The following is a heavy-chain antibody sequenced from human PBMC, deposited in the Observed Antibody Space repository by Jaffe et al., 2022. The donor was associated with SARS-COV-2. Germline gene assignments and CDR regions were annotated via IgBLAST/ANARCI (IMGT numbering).Heavy chain of an antibody. Sequence: EAQLVESGGGLVQPGGSLRLSCAASGFPFSDYSMNWVRQAAGKGLEWVAVISRNGIRTNHADSVKGRFVISRDNSKNILYLQMESLRAEDTATYYCAPGAGSISVFGAGAMDVWGRGTAVIVSS. CDR3: APGAGSISVFGAGAMDV. CDR2: ISRNGIRT. CDR1: GFPFSDYS. D-gene: IGHD6-19*01. V-gene: IGHV3-23*04. J-gene: IGHJ6*02.